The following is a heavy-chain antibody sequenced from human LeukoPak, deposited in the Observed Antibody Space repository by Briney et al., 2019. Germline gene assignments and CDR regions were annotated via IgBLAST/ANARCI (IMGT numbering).Heavy chain of an antibody. CDR3: ARAAGSGLIDY. CDR2: FHYSGST. CDR1: GGSMSSYY. Sequence: PSETLSLTCTVSGGSMSSYYWNWIRQPPGKGLEWIGYFHYSGSTKYNPSLMSRVTISLDTSKNQFSLNLNSVTAGDTALYFCARAAGSGLIDYWGQGILVIVSS. D-gene: IGHD6-19*01. V-gene: IGHV4-59*12. J-gene: IGHJ4*02.